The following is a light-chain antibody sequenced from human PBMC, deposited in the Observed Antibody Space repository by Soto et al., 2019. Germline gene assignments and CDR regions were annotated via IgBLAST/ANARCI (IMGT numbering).Light chain of an antibody. CDR1: SSDVGRYNY. CDR2: EVS. V-gene: IGLV2-14*01. Sequence: QSVLTQPASVTGSPGQSITISCTGTSSDVGRYNYVSWYQQHPGRAPKLIIYEVSNRPSGVSDRFSGSKSGNVASLTISGLQAADEAGYYCGSYTTTYVRLFGTGTKVTVL. J-gene: IGLJ1*01. CDR3: GSYTTTYVRL.